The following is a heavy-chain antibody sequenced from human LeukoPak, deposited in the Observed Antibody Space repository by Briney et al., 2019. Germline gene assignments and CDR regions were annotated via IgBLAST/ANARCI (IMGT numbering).Heavy chain of an antibody. CDR3: AKDIGSSSSTYFDY. V-gene: IGHV3-43D*03. J-gene: IGHJ4*02. CDR1: GFTFDDYA. D-gene: IGHD6-13*01. Sequence: GGSLRLSCAASGFTFDDYARNWVRQTPERGLEWVSLISWDGSFTSYADSVKGRFTISRDNSKNSLYLQMNSLTTEDTALYYCAKDIGSSSSTYFDYWGQGTLVTVSS. CDR2: ISWDGSFT.